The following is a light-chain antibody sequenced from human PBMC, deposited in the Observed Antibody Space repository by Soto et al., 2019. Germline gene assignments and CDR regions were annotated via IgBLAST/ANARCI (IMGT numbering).Light chain of an antibody. CDR1: QGISNY. V-gene: IGKV1-27*01. Sequence: DIQMTQSPSSLSASVGDRVTITCRASQGISNYLAWYQQKPGKVPTLLMYAASTLQSGVPSRFSGSGSGTDFTLTISSLQPEDVATYYCQKYNSAPRTVGQGTKVDIK. J-gene: IGKJ1*01. CDR3: QKYNSAPRT. CDR2: AAS.